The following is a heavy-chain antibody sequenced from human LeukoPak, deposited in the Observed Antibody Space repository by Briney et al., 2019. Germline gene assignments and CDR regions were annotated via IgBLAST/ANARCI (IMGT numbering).Heavy chain of an antibody. CDR1: GYTFTSYG. Sequence: ASVKVSCKASGYTFTSYGISWVRQAPGQGLEWMGWISAYNGNTNYAQKLQGRVTMTTDTSTSTAYMELRSLRSDDTAVYYCARASQLAASRVGADYWGQGTLVTVPS. J-gene: IGHJ4*02. CDR3: ARASQLAASRVGADY. V-gene: IGHV1-18*01. CDR2: ISAYNGNT. D-gene: IGHD6-6*01.